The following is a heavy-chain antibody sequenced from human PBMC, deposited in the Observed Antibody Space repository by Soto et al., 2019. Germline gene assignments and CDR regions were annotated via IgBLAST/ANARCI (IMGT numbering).Heavy chain of an antibody. CDR2: INHSGST. V-gene: IGHV4-34*01. CDR1: GGSFSGYY. J-gene: IGHJ6*03. Sequence: SETLSLTCAVYGGSFSGYYWSWIRQPPGKGLEWIGEINHSGSTNYNPSLKSRVTISVDTSKNQFSLKLSSVTAADTAVYYCARGSGYYDFWSGYYTRAYYYYYYMDVWGKGTTVTVSS. CDR3: ARGSGYYDFWSGYYTRAYYYYYYMDV. D-gene: IGHD3-3*01.